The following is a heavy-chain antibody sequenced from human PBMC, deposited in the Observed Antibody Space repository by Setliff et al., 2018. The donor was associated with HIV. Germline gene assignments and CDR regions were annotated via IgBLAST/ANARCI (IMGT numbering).Heavy chain of an antibody. V-gene: IGHV4-61*05. CDR2: IYTSGST. D-gene: IGHD3-3*01. CDR1: GVSTISSSSSYY. CDR3: ARAPYYDFWSGYFSLTNLHVFDI. J-gene: IGHJ3*02. Sequence: SETLSLTCIVSGVSTISSSSSYYWGWIRQPPGKGLEWIGYIYTSGSTNYNPSLKSRVTISVDTSKNQFSLKLTSVAAADTAVYYCARAPYYDFWSGYFSLTNLHVFDIWGQGTMVTVSS.